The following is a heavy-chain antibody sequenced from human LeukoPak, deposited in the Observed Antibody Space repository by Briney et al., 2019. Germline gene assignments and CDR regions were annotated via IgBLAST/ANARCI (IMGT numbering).Heavy chain of an antibody. V-gene: IGHV3-48*03. CDR3: ATLWFGELPEGPGAFDI. CDR1: GFTFSSYE. J-gene: IGHJ3*02. D-gene: IGHD3-10*01. Sequence: TGGSLRLSCAASGFTFSSYEMNWVRQAPGKGLEWVSYISSSGSTIYYADSVKGRFTISRDNAKNSLYLQMNSLRAEDTAVYYCATLWFGELPEGPGAFDIWGQGTMVTVSS. CDR2: ISSSGSTI.